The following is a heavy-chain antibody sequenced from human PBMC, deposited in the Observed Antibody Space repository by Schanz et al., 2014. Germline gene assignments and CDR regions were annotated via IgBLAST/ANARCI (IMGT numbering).Heavy chain of an antibody. CDR1: GFSVSTNY. V-gene: IGHV3-33*06. CDR3: AKDPHRDYGGKPQAFDI. J-gene: IGHJ3*02. D-gene: IGHD4-17*01. Sequence: VQLVESGGGLIQPGGSLRLSCAVSGFSVSTNYMSWVRQAPGKGLEWVAVIWYDGNNKYYADSVKGRFTISRDNSKNTLYLQMNSLRAEDTALYYCAKDPHRDYGGKPQAFDIWGQGTMVTVSS. CDR2: IWYDGNNK.